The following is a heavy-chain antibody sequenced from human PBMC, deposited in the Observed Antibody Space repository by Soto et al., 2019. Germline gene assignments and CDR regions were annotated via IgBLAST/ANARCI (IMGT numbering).Heavy chain of an antibody. D-gene: IGHD4-17*01. CDR2: ISYDGSNK. V-gene: IGHV3-30*18. CDR3: AKDRFDYGGNSVPSYYYYYGMDV. Sequence: PGGSLRLSCAASGFTFSSYGMHWVRQAPGKGLEWVAVISYDGSNKYYADSVKGRFTISRDNSKNTLYLQMNSLRAEDTAVYYCAKDRFDYGGNSVPSYYYYYGMDVWGQGTTVTVSS. CDR1: GFTFSSYG. J-gene: IGHJ6*02.